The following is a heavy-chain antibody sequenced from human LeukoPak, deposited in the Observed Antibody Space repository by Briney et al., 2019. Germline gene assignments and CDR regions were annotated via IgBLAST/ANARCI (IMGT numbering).Heavy chain of an antibody. D-gene: IGHD4-17*01. CDR1: GASFSVYY. Sequence: PSETLSLTRAVSGASFSVYYWSSSRQAPGKGLEWIGEINHSGSTNYNPSLKSRISVSVDSFKSRFSLKVRSVTAADAALYYCVALSKVYGDYGYFDNWAREPWSPSPQ. CDR2: INHSGST. V-gene: IGHV4-34*01. CDR3: VALSKVYGDYGYFDN. J-gene: IGHJ4*02.